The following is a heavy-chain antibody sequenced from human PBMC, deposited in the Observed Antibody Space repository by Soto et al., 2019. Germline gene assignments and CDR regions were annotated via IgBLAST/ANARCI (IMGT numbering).Heavy chain of an antibody. CDR2: IYYSGST. D-gene: IGHD3-16*01. Sequence: QVQLQESGPGLVKPSETLSLTCTVSGGSISSYYWSWIRQPPGKGLVWIGYIYYSGSTNYNPSLKSRATISVDTSKNQFSLKLSSVTAADTAVYYCARLWGWSVAYWGQGTLVTVSS. V-gene: IGHV4-59*08. J-gene: IGHJ4*02. CDR1: GGSISSYY. CDR3: ARLWGWSVAY.